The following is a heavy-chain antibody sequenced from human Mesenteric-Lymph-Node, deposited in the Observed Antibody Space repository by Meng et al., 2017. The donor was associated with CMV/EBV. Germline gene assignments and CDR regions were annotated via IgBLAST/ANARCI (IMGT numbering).Heavy chain of an antibody. J-gene: IGHJ5*02. V-gene: IGHV4-61*01. CDR2: IYYTGST. D-gene: IGHD3-16*01. Sequence: SETLSLTCTVSGGSISSSNYYWSWIRQPPGKELEWIGYIYYTGSTDYNPSLKSRVTVSLDTPNNQFSLKLSSVTAADTAVYYCARQGGDANWFDPWGQGTLVTVSS. CDR3: ARQGGDANWFDP. CDR1: GGSISSSNYY.